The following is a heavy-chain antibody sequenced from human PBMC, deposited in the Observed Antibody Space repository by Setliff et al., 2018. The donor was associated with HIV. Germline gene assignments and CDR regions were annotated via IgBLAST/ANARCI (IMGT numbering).Heavy chain of an antibody. CDR1: GYSISTNEW. V-gene: IGHV4-28*03. CDR2: INQSGST. Sequence: SETLSLTCAVSGYSISTNEWWGWIRQPPGKGLEWIGEINQSGSTNYNPSLKSRVTISVDTSKNQFSLKLSSVTAADTAVYYSARVFWYGLPQIYYYMDVWGKGTTVTVSS. J-gene: IGHJ6*03. D-gene: IGHD2-8*02. CDR3: ARVFWYGLPQIYYYMDV.